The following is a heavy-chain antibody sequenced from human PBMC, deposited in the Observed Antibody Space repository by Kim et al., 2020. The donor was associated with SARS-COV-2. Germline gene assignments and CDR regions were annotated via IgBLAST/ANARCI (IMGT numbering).Heavy chain of an antibody. J-gene: IGHJ4*02. Sequence: SVKVSCKASGFTFTSSAVQWVRQARGQRLEWIGWIVVGSGNTNYAQKFQERVTITRDMSTSTAYMELSSLRSEDTAVYYCAALGYCSGGSCPNVGSYWGQGTPVTVSS. CDR3: AALGYCSGGSCPNVGSY. CDR1: GFTFTSSA. D-gene: IGHD2-15*01. V-gene: IGHV1-58*01. CDR2: IVVGSGNT.